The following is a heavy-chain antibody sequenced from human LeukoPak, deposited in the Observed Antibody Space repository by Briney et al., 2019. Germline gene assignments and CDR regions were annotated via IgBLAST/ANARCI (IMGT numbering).Heavy chain of an antibody. CDR2: IYVSGST. D-gene: IGHD4-23*01. J-gene: IGHJ6*03. CDR3: AKMTTLVGRRPYYHMDV. Sequence: PSQTLSLTCTVSGGSISTGNYYWSWIRQPAGKGLEWIGPIYVSGSTNYNPFLKSRVTISVDSSKNQFSLKLNSVTAADTAVYYCAKMTTLVGRRPYYHMDVWGKGTTVTVSS. CDR1: GGSISTGNYY. V-gene: IGHV4-61*02.